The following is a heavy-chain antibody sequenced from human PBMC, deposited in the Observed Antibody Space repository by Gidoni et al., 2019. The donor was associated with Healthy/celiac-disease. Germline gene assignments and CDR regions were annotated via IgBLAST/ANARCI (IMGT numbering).Heavy chain of an antibody. CDR2: IKTKTDGGTT. J-gene: IGHJ6*02. CDR1: GFTFSNAW. Sequence: EVQLVESGGGLVKPGGSLRLSCAASGFTFSNAWMNWVRQAPGKGLEWVGLIKTKTDGGTTDYAAPVKGRFSISRDDSKNTLYLQMNSLKTEDSGVYYCATVRLVFRFLEYYGMDVWGRGTTVTVSS. CDR3: ATVRLVFRFLEYYGMDV. V-gene: IGHV3-15*07. D-gene: IGHD3-3*01.